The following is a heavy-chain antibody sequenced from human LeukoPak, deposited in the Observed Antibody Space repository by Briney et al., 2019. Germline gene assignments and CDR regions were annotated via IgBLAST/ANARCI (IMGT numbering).Heavy chain of an antibody. V-gene: IGHV3-23*01. CDR2: ISESGDYT. J-gene: IGHJ2*01. CDR1: GFTFSSYS. Sequence: PGGSLRLSCAASGFTFSSYSMNWVRQAPGKGLEWVSVISESGDYTNFADSVKGRFNISRDNSKSTLYLQLNSLRAEDTAVYHCAKHGVTSLFYFDLWGRGTLVTVSS. D-gene: IGHD2-21*02. CDR3: AKHGVTSLFYFDL.